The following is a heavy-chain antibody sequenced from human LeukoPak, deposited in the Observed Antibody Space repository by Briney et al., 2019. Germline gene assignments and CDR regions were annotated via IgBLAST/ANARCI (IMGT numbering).Heavy chain of an antibody. V-gene: IGHV4-34*01. CDR2: INHSGST. CDR3: ARASGSGYLYYYYGMDV. Sequence: PSETLSLTCAVYGGSFSGYYWSWIRQPPGKGLEWIGEINHSGSTNYNPSLKSRVTISVDTSKNQFSLKLSSVTAADTAVYYCARASGSGYLYYYYGMDVWGQGTTVTVSS. J-gene: IGHJ6*02. D-gene: IGHD3-22*01. CDR1: GGSFSGYY.